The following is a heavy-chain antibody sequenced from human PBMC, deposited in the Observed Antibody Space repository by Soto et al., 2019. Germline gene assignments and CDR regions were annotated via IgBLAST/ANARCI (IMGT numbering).Heavy chain of an antibody. Sequence: GGSLRLSCAASGFTFSTYSMNWVRQAPGKGLEWVSSISSTSTYIDYADSMQGRFTISRDNAKNSLFLQMSSLTAEDTAVYYCARAPPYCSGGSCHSFDYWGQGTMVTVSS. V-gene: IGHV3-21*01. D-gene: IGHD2-15*01. CDR1: GFTFSTYS. CDR2: ISSTSTYI. J-gene: IGHJ4*02. CDR3: ARAPPYCSGGSCHSFDY.